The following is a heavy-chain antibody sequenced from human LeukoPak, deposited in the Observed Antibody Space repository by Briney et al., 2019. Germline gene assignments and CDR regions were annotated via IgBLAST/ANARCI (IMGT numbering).Heavy chain of an antibody. CDR1: GFTISSYW. CDR3: ARGGGGIVTY. Sequence: PGGSLRLPCAASGFTISSYWMHWVRQAPGKGLVWVSRINSDGSSTSYADSVKGRFTISRDNAKNTLCLQMNSLRAEDTAVYYCARGGGGIVTYWGQGTLVTVSS. CDR2: INSDGSST. J-gene: IGHJ4*02. V-gene: IGHV3-74*01. D-gene: IGHD1-26*01.